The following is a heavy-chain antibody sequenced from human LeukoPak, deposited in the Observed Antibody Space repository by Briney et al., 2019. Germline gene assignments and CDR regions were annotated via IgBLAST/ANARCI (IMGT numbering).Heavy chain of an antibody. V-gene: IGHV4-30-4*08. D-gene: IGHD2-2*01. CDR1: GGSISSGDYY. J-gene: IGHJ3*02. CDR2: IYYSGST. CDR3: ARAYCSSTTCHISWGSYDAFDI. Sequence: SETLSLTCTVSGGSISSGDYYWSWIRQPPGKGLEWIGYIYYSGSTYYNPSLTSRVTISVDTSKNQFSLKLSSVTAADTAVYYCARAYCSSTTCHISWGSYDAFDIWGQGTMVTVSS.